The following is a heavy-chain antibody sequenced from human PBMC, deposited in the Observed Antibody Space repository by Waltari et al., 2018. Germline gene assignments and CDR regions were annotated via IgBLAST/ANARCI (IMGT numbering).Heavy chain of an antibody. Sequence: EVRLVESGGGLVQPGGALRLSCAASGLTFSGSWISWVRQAPGKGLEWVASIKEDGSERYYVDSAKGRSTISRDNAKTSLFLQMNSLRVEDTAVYYCARGPYWGQGTTVTVSS. CDR3: ARGPY. CDR1: GLTFSGSW. V-gene: IGHV3-7*04. J-gene: IGHJ6*02. CDR2: IKEDGSER. D-gene: IGHD2-21*01.